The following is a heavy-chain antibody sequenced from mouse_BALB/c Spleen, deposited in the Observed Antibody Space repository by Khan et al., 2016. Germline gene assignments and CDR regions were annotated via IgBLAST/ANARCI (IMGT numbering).Heavy chain of an antibody. CDR1: GYTFTSYT. D-gene: IGHD2-3*01. V-gene: IGHV1-4*01. CDR2: IAPSSDYT. Sequence: QVQLQQSGAELARPGASVKMSCKASGYTFTSYTMFWVKQRPGQGLEWIGYIAPSSDYTDYNQKFMDKATLTADKSCTADYMLLSSLTSEDSAVYYWAQVGWLLGYSDYWRQPTPLTVSS. J-gene: IGHJ2*01. CDR3: AQVGWLLGYSDY.